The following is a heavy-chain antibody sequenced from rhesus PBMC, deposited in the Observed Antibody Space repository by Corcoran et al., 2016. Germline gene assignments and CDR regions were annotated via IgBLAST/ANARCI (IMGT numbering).Heavy chain of an antibody. D-gene: IGHD3-34*01. CDR1: GFTFSSYE. Sequence: DVQLVESGGGLVKPGGSLRLSCVASGFTFSSYEMHWVRQAPGKGLGWVSVISESGGTRYDANSVKGRFTISRDNAKNSLFLQMNSLRAEDTAVYYCTRDGVLGRFDYWGQGVLVTVSS. V-gene: IGHV3-100*02. CDR2: ISESGGTR. CDR3: TRDGVLGRFDY. J-gene: IGHJ4*01.